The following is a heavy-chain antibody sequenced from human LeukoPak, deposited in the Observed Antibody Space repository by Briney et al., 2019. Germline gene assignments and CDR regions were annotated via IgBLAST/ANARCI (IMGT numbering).Heavy chain of an antibody. J-gene: IGHJ6*03. CDR1: GCSISSGYY. CDR3: ARVIYCSGGSCYPAPYYMDV. Sequence: SETLSLTCNVSGCSISSGYYWGWIRQPPGKGLECIGSIHHSGNTYYNPSLKSRVTISVDTSKNQFSLKLSSVTAADTAVYYCARVIYCSGGSCYPAPYYMDVWGKGTTVTVSS. V-gene: IGHV4-38-2*02. D-gene: IGHD2-15*01. CDR2: IHHSGNT.